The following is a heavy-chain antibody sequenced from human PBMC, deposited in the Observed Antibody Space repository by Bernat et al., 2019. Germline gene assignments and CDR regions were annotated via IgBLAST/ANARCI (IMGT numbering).Heavy chain of an antibody. CDR1: GFTFSNAW. V-gene: IGHV3-15*07. CDR3: TTGGMPGDYYYGMDV. D-gene: IGHD2-2*01. Sequence: VQLVESGGGLVKPGGSLRLSCAASGFTFSNAWMNWVCQAPGKGLEWVGRIKSKTDGGTTDYAAPVKGRFTISRDDSKNTLYLQMNSLKTEDTAVYYCTTGGMPGDYYYGMDVWGQGTTVTVSS. J-gene: IGHJ6*02. CDR2: IKSKTDGGTT.